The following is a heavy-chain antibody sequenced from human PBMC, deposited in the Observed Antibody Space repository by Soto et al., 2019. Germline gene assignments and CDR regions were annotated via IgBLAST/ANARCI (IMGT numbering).Heavy chain of an antibody. D-gene: IGHD3-22*01. V-gene: IGHV4-31*03. J-gene: IGHJ5*02. Sequence: SETLSLTCTVSGGSISSGGYYWSWIRQHPGKGLEWIGYIYYSGSTYYNPSLKSRVTISVDTSKNQFSLKLSSVTAADTAVYHCARDYYDCSDNIPDGRRFYPWGQGTLVTVSA. CDR1: GGSISSGGYY. CDR3: ARDYYDCSDNIPDGRRFYP. CDR2: IYYSGST.